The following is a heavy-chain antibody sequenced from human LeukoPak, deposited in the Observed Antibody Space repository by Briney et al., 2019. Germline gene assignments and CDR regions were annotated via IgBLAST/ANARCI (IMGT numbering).Heavy chain of an antibody. CDR3: ARGNFGLYDY. V-gene: IGHV4-39*07. Sequence: SETLSLTCTVSGGSISSSTYYWGWIRQPPGKGLEWIGSIYYSGSTNYNPSLKSRVTISVDTSKNQFSLKLSSVTAADTAVYYCARGNFGLYDYWGQGTLVTVSS. J-gene: IGHJ4*02. D-gene: IGHD1-1*01. CDR2: IYYSGST. CDR1: GGSISSSTYY.